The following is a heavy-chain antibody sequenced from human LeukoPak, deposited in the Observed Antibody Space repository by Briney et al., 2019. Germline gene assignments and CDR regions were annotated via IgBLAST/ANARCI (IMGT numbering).Heavy chain of an antibody. J-gene: IGHJ4*02. CDR2: LSYSGNT. D-gene: IGHD5-18*01. CDR1: AGSISSSSYY. Sequence: SETLSLTCTVSAGSISSSSYYWGWIRQPPGKGLEWIGSLSYSGNTYYNPSLKSRVTISVDTSKNQFSLRLSSVTAADTAAYYCASQAGYSYGFGYWGQGTLVTVSS. V-gene: IGHV4-39*01. CDR3: ASQAGYSYGFGY.